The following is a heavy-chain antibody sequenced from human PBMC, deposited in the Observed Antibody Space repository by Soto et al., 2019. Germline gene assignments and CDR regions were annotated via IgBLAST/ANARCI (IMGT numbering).Heavy chain of an antibody. CDR1: GFGFNGYD. CDR3: ARGGDRFDGIDV. V-gene: IGHV3-13*01. J-gene: IGHJ6*02. D-gene: IGHD3-16*01. Sequence: PGGSLRLSCAASGFGFNGYDMHWVRQAPGKNLEWVAAISTAGDTYYLGSVKGRFTISREDAKNSLSLQMNSLRVGDTAVYYCARGGDRFDGIDVRAQRTTVTGSS. CDR2: ISTAGDT.